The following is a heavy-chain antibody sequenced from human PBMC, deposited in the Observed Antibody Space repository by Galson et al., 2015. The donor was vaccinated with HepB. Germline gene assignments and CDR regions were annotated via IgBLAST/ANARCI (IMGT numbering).Heavy chain of an antibody. CDR3: ARGGDYDLLTGYLYFDF. J-gene: IGHJ4*02. Sequence: SVKVSCKVSGYTFTSYAIGWVRQAPGQGLEWMGWIGVYSGNTDYAQKLRDRVTMTADTFTGTAYMELRSLRSDDTAVYYCARGGDYDLLTGYLYFDFWGQGSLVTVSS. V-gene: IGHV1-18*04. CDR1: GYTFTSYA. D-gene: IGHD3-9*01. CDR2: IGVYSGNT.